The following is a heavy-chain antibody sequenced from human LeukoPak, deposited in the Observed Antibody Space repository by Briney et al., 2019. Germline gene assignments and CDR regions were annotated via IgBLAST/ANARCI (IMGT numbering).Heavy chain of an antibody. Sequence: PSETLSLTCAVSGYSISSGYYWGWIRQPPGKGLEWIGSIYHSGSTCYNPSLKSRVTISVDTSKNQFSLKLSSVTAADTAVYYCAGYVVVIDYWGQGTLVTVSS. D-gene: IGHD2-21*01. J-gene: IGHJ4*02. CDR1: GYSISSGYY. V-gene: IGHV4-38-2*01. CDR2: IYHSGST. CDR3: AGYVVVIDY.